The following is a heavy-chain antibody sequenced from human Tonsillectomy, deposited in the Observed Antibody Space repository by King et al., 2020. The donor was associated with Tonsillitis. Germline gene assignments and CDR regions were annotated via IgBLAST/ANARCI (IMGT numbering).Heavy chain of an antibody. Sequence: VQLVESGSELKKPGASVKVSCKASGYTFRTHAMNWVRQAPGQGLEWMGWINTNTGNPTYAQGITGRFVFSLDTSVSTAYLQISGLKPEDTAVYYCARGDLVSGWYNYFDYWGQGTLVTVSS. CDR2: INTNTGNP. CDR1: GYTFRTHA. D-gene: IGHD6-19*01. CDR3: ARGDLVSGWYNYFDY. J-gene: IGHJ4*02. V-gene: IGHV7-4-1*02.